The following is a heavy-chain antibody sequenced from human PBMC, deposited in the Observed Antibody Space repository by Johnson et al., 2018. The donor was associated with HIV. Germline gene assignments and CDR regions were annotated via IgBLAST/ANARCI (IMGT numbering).Heavy chain of an antibody. D-gene: IGHD4-17*01. V-gene: IGHV3-9*01. CDR2: ISWNSGSI. CDR3: AKDRTKDYGDYSGDAFDI. CDR1: GFSFSTYW. Sequence: VQLVESGGRLVQPGGSLRLSCAASGFSFSTYWMHWVRQAPGKGLEWVSGISWNSGSIGYADSVKGRFTISRDNAKNSLYLQMNSLRAEDTALYYCAKDRTKDYGDYSGDAFDIWGQGTMVTVSS. J-gene: IGHJ3*02.